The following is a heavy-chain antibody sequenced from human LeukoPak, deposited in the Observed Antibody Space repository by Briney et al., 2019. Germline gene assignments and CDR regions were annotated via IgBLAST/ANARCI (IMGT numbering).Heavy chain of an antibody. CDR2: ISYDGSNK. CDR3: AKNDGAVAGTFDY. D-gene: IGHD6-19*01. V-gene: IGHV3-30*18. Sequence: GGSLRLSCAASGFTFSSYGMHWVRQAPGKGLEGVAVISYDGSNKYYADSVKGRFTISRDNSKNTLYLQMNSLRAEDTAVYYCAKNDGAVAGTFDYWGQGTLVTVSS. J-gene: IGHJ4*02. CDR1: GFTFSSYG.